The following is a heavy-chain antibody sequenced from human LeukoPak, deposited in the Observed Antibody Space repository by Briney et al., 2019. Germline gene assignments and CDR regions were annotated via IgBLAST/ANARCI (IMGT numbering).Heavy chain of an antibody. CDR2: VNHSGNT. D-gene: IGHD5-12*01. J-gene: IGHJ4*02. Sequence: SETLSLTCAVFGGSFSGHYWSWIRQPPGKGLEWIGEVNHSGNTNYNPSLTSRVTISLDTSKNQLSLKLTSVTAADTAVYYCARARIVPTIWGQGTLVTVYS. V-gene: IGHV4-34*01. CDR1: GGSFSGHY. CDR3: ARARIVPTI.